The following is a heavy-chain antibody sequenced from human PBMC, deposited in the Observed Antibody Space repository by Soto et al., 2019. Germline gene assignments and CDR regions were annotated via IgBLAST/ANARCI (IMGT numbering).Heavy chain of an antibody. D-gene: IGHD3-3*01. Sequence: GGSLRLSCAASGFTFSSYWMSWVRQAPGKGLEWVANIKQDGSEKYYVDSVKGRFTISRDNAKNSLYLQMNSLRAEDTAVYYCVRVYNVLWSGPPSFDYWGQGTLVTVSS. CDR3: VRVYNVLWSGPPSFDY. CDR1: GFTFSSYW. CDR2: IKQDGSEK. V-gene: IGHV3-7*01. J-gene: IGHJ4*02.